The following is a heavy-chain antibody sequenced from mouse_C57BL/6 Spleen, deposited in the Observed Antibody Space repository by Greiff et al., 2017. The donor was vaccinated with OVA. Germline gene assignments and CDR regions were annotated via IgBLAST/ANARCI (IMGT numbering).Heavy chain of an antibody. CDR3: ARGITTYFDY. V-gene: IGHV5-6*01. CDR2: ISSGGSYT. CDR1: GFTFSSYG. J-gene: IGHJ2*01. D-gene: IGHD2-4*01. Sequence: EVNLVESGGDLVKPGGSLKLSCAASGFTFSSYGMSWVRQTPDKRLEWVATISSGGSYTYYPDSVKGRFTISRDNAQNTLYLQMSSLKSEDTAMYYCARGITTYFDYWGQGTTLTVSS.